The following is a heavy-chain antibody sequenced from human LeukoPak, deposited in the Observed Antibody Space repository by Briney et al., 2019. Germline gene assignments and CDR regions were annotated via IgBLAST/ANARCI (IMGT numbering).Heavy chain of an antibody. Sequence: SETLSLTCAVYGGSFSGYYWSWIRQPPGKGLEWIGEINHSGSTNYNPSLKSRVTISVDTSKNQFSLKLSSVTAADTAVYYCARWMYSSGWYGSGEGFDYWGQGTLVTVSS. V-gene: IGHV4-34*01. J-gene: IGHJ4*02. D-gene: IGHD6-19*01. CDR1: GGSFSGYY. CDR2: INHSGST. CDR3: ARWMYSSGWYGSGEGFDY.